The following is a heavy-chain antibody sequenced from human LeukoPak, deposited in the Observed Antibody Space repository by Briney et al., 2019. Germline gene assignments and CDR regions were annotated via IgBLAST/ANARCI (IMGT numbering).Heavy chain of an antibody. Sequence: PGGSVRLPCAPSGFTFSSYAMSWVRQAPVKGLEWVSAISGSGGSTYYADSVKGQFTISRDNSKNTLFLQMDSLRAEDTAVYYCASGVNYFAYWGQGTLVTVSS. CDR3: ASGVNYFAY. D-gene: IGHD3-3*01. J-gene: IGHJ4*02. V-gene: IGHV3-23*01. CDR2: ISGSGGST. CDR1: GFTFSSYA.